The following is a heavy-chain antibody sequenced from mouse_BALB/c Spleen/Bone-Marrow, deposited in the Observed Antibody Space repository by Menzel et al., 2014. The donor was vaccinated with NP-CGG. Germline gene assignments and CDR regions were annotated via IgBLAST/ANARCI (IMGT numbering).Heavy chain of an antibody. V-gene: IGHV5-15*02. Sequence: EVKVVESGGGLVQPGGSRKLSCAASGFTFSEYGMAWVRQAPGKGPEWVAFISSLASSIYYAVSVTGRFTLSRENAKNTLYLEMTSLRSEDTAMYFCVRRGNGIYAMDYWGQGTSVTVSS. J-gene: IGHJ4*01. CDR3: VRRGNGIYAMDY. CDR2: ISSLASSI. CDR1: GFTFSEYG.